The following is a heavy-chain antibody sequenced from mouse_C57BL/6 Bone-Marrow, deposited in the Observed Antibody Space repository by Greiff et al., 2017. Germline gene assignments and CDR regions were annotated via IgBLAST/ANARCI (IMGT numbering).Heavy chain of an antibody. D-gene: IGHD1-1*01. CDR3: ASGLYGSRGY. V-gene: IGHV1-69*01. Sequence: VQLQQPGAELVMPGASVKLSCKASGYTFTSYWMHWVKQRPGQGLEWIGEIDPSDSYTNYNPKFKGKSTLTVDKSSSTAYMQRSSLTSEDSAVYYCASGLYGSRGYWGQGTTLTVSS. CDR2: IDPSDSYT. CDR1: GYTFTSYW. J-gene: IGHJ2*01.